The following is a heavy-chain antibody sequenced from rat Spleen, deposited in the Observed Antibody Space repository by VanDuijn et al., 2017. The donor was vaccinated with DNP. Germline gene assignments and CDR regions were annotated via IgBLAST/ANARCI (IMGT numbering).Heavy chain of an antibody. J-gene: IGHJ2*01. CDR2: INYDGRST. D-gene: IGHD1-11*01. CDR1: GFTFSDYY. CDR3: ARGPNYGGYADYFDY. V-gene: IGHV5-7*01. Sequence: EVQLVESGGGLVQPGRSLILSCTASGFTFSDYYMAWVRQAPTKGLEWVATINYDGRSTYYRDSVKGRFTISRDNAKSTLYLQMDSLRSEDTAIYYCARGPNYGGYADYFDYWGQGVMVTVSS.